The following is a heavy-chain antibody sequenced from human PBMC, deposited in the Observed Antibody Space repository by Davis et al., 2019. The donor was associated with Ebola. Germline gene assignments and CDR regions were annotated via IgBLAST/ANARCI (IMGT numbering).Heavy chain of an antibody. CDR1: GVSISSSHW. D-gene: IGHD4-11*01. V-gene: IGHV4-4*02. Sequence: PSETLSLTCTVSGVSISSSHWWTWVRQPPGKGMEWIGEIYHNGNSYYNPSLESRLTISVDKSKNQFSLKLNSVTAADTAFYYCARTLTYSSRDASDIWGQGTVVTVSS. CDR3: ARTLTYSSRDASDI. CDR2: IYHNGNS. J-gene: IGHJ3*02.